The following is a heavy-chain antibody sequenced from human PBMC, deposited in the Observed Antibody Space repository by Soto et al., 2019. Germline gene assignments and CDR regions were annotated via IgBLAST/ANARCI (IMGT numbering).Heavy chain of an antibody. D-gene: IGHD6-6*01. J-gene: IGHJ6*02. CDR3: ARGAARFYYYGMDV. CDR1: GGSFSGYY. CDR2: INHSGST. Sequence: SETLSLTCAVYGGSFSGYYWSWIRQPPGKGLEWIGEINHSGSTNYNPSLKSRVTISVDTSKNQFSLKLSSVTAADTAVYYCARGAARFYYYGMDVWGQGTTVT. V-gene: IGHV4-34*01.